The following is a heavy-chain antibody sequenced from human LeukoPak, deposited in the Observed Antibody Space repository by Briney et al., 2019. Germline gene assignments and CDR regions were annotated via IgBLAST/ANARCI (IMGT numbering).Heavy chain of an antibody. V-gene: IGHV4-61*02. CDR2: IYTSGST. Sequence: SETLSLTCTVSGGSISSGSYYWSWIRQPAGKGLEWIGRIYTSGSTNYNPSLKSRVTISVDTSKNQFSLKLSSVTAADTAVYYCARGRIWQQFDPWGQGTLVTVSS. CDR3: ARGRIWQQFDP. D-gene: IGHD5-24*01. J-gene: IGHJ5*02. CDR1: GGSISSGSYY.